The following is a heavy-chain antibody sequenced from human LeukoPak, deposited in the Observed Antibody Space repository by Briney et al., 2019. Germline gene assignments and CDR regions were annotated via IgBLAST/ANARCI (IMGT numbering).Heavy chain of an antibody. D-gene: IGHD1-26*01. CDR1: GFTFSSYG. CDR3: ASPPPVGATTG. CDR2: ISGSGGST. J-gene: IGHJ4*02. V-gene: IGHV3-23*01. Sequence: GGTLRLSCAASGFTFSSYGMSWVRQAPGKGLEWVSAISGSGGSTYYADSVKGRFTISGDNSKNTLYLQMNSLRAEDTAVYYCASPPPVGATTGWGQGTLVTVSS.